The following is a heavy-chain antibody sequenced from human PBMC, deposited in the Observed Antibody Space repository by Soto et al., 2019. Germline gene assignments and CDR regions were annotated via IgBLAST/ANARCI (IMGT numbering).Heavy chain of an antibody. CDR1: GGSFSGYY. Sequence: PSETLPRTCACYGGSFSGYYWSCIRHPPVKVLEWIGEINHSGSTNYNPSLKSRVTISVDTSKNQFSLKLSSVTAADTAVYYCARGGGNFGGYYYYYGMDVWGQGTTVTVSS. CDR3: ARGGGNFGGYYYYYGMDV. V-gene: IGHV4-34*01. CDR2: INHSGST. J-gene: IGHJ6*02. D-gene: IGHD1-26*01.